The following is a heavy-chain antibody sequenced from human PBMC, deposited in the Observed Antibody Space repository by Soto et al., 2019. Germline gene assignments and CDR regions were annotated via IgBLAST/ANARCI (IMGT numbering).Heavy chain of an antibody. CDR1: GGSITSSSHF. J-gene: IGHJ5*02. D-gene: IGHD6-25*01. V-gene: IGHV4-39*01. CDR3: AGQTFTIAAASYGRSNWFDP. Sequence: TLSPTCSASGGSITSSSHFWGWVRQPPGKGLEWIGTIYFTGNTYYTPSLKSRLTMSIDTSKNEFSLRLNSVTAADTAVYYCAGQTFTIAAASYGRSNWFDPWGPGTLVTVS. CDR2: IYFTGNT.